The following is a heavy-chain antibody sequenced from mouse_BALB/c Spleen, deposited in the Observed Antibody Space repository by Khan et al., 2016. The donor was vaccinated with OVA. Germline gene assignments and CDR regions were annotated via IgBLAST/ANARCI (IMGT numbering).Heavy chain of an antibody. V-gene: IGHV5-6-4*01. CDR1: GFSFSTYS. CDR3: TGLRGCYSYNPYFDY. D-gene: IGHD2-12*01. J-gene: IGHJ2*01. Sequence: EVELVESGGDLVRPGGSLKLSCAASGFSFSTYSMSWVRQTPEKRLEWVATISSGGSYTYSPDSVKGRFTISRDTAKNPLYLQMSSLKSEDTAMYYCTGLRGCYSYNPYFDYWGQGTTLTVSS. CDR2: ISSGGSYT.